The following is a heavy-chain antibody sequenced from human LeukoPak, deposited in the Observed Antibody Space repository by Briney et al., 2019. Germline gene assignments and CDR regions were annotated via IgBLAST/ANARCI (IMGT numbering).Heavy chain of an antibody. D-gene: IGHD3-22*01. V-gene: IGHV3-23*01. Sequence: GGSLRLSCAASGFTFSSYAMSWVRQAPGKGLEWVSAISGSGGSTYYADSVKGRFTIPRDNSKNTLYLQMNSPRAEDTAVYYCAKEGRITMIVVGFDPWGQGTLVTVSS. CDR1: GFTFSSYA. CDR2: ISGSGGST. CDR3: AKEGRITMIVVGFDP. J-gene: IGHJ5*02.